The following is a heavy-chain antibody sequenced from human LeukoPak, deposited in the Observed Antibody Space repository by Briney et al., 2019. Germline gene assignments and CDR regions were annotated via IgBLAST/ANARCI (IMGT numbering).Heavy chain of an antibody. CDR2: IYYSGST. CDR3: ARGSIAARNDAFDI. Sequence: SETLSLTCTFSGGSISSYYWSWIRQPPGKGLEWIGYIYYSGSTNYNPSLKSRVTISVDTSKNQFSLKLSSVTAADTAVYYCARGSIAARNDAFDIWGQGTIVTVSS. D-gene: IGHD6-6*01. CDR1: GGSISSYY. V-gene: IGHV4-59*01. J-gene: IGHJ3*02.